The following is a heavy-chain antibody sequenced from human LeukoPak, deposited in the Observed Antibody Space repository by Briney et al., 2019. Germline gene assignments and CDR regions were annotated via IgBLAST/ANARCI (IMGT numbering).Heavy chain of an antibody. CDR2: IYRSGST. CDR3: ARHSADCGGDCWAFDY. V-gene: IGHV4-38-2*01. Sequence: SETLSLTCAVSGYSISSGYYWGWIRQPPGKGLEWIGSIYRSGSTYYNPSLKSRVPISVDTSKNQFSLKVNSVTAADTAVYSCARHSADCGGDCWAFDYWGQGTLVTVSS. D-gene: IGHD2-21*01. J-gene: IGHJ4*02. CDR1: GYSISSGYY.